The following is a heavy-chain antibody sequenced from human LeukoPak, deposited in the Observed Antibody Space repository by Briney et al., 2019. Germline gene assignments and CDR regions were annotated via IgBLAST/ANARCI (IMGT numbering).Heavy chain of an antibody. J-gene: IGHJ4*02. CDR1: GFTFSSYA. D-gene: IGHD6-13*01. CDR2: ISYDGSNK. Sequence: TGGSLRLSCAASGFTFSSYAMSWVRQAPGKGLEWVAVISYDGSNKYYADSVKGRFTISRDNSKNTLYLQMNSLRAEDTAVYYCARDRILYSSSWYNFDYWGQGTLVTVSS. CDR3: ARDRILYSSSWYNFDY. V-gene: IGHV3-30-3*01.